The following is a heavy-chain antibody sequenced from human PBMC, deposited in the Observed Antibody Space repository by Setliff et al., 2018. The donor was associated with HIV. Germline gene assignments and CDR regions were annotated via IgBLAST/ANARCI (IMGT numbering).Heavy chain of an antibody. CDR1: GVSISSTNYY. V-gene: IGHV4-39*07. Sequence: SETLSLTCTVSGVSISSTNYYWNWVRQPPGKGLEWIGAFIHSGNTTYNPSVRSRVTTSMDSSMNQFSLKLTSMTAADPAVYYCARDPHYFDRSGYYSYFYFDFWGQGTLVTVSS. D-gene: IGHD3-22*01. J-gene: IGHJ4*02. CDR2: FIHSGNT. CDR3: ARDPHYFDRSGYYSYFYFDF.